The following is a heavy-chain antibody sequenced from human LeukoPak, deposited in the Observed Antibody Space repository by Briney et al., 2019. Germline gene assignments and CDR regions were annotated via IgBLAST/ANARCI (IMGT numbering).Heavy chain of an antibody. J-gene: IGHJ6*02. CDR1: GGTFSGYA. V-gene: IGHV1-69*13. CDR3: ARANRFLEWLPRTQDYYYYGMDV. D-gene: IGHD3-3*01. CDR2: IIPIFGTA. Sequence: SVKVSCKASGGTFSGYAISWVRQAPGQGLEWMGGIIPIFGTANYAQKFQGRVTITADESTSTAYMELSSLRSEDTAVYYCARANRFLEWLPRTQDYYYYGMDVWGQGTTVTVSS.